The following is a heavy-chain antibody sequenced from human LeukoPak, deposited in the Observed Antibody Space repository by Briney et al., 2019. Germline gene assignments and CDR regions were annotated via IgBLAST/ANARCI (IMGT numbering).Heavy chain of an antibody. Sequence: ASVKVSCKASGYTFTDYYIHWVRQAPGQGLEWMCRFNTNSGGPNYAQKFQGRVTMTRDTSISAAYMELSSLTSDDTAVFYCARARRAVAGRDFDYWGQGTLVTVSS. V-gene: IGHV1-2*06. CDR1: GYTFTDYY. D-gene: IGHD6-19*01. CDR2: FNTNSGGP. J-gene: IGHJ4*02. CDR3: ARARRAVAGRDFDY.